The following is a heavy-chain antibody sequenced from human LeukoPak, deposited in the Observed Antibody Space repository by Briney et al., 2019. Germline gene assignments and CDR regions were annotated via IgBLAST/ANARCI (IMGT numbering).Heavy chain of an antibody. J-gene: IGHJ4*02. CDR1: GYTFTSYD. CDR3: ARKVYYYDSSGYYRH. CDR2: INPNSGGT. D-gene: IGHD3-22*01. V-gene: IGHV1-2*02. Sequence: GASVKVSCKASGYTFTSYDINWVRQASGQGLEWMGWINPNSGGTNYAQKFQGRVTMTRDTSISTAYMELSRLRSDDTAVYYCARKVYYYDSSGYYRHWGQGTLVTVSS.